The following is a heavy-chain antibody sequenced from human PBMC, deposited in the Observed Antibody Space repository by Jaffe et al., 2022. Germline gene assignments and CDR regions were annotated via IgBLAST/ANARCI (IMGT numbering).Heavy chain of an antibody. CDR3: ATLLAYCRGGSCRT. Sequence: EVQLLESGGGLVQPGGSLRLSCAASGFTFSSSAMYWVRQAPGKGLEWVSTISDAGGYTYYADSVKGRFTISRDNSKNTLYLQMNTLRAADTAVYYCATLLAYCRGGSCRTWGQGTLVNVSS. V-gene: IGHV3-23*01. J-gene: IGHJ5*02. D-gene: IGHD2-15*01. CDR2: ISDAGGYT. CDR1: GFTFSSSA.